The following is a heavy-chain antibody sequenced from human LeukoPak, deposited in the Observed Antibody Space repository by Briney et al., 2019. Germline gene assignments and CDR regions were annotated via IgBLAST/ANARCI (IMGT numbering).Heavy chain of an antibody. CDR2: IYYSGST. CDR3: ARRSGSYEDAFDI. CDR1: GGSISSSSYY. V-gene: IGHV4-39*01. J-gene: IGHJ3*02. Sequence: SETLSLTCTVSGGSISSSSYYWGWIRQPPGKGLEWIGSIYYSGSTYYNPSLKSRVTISVDTSKHEFSLKLSSVTAADTAVYYCARRSGSYEDAFDIWGQGTMVTVSS. D-gene: IGHD1-26*01.